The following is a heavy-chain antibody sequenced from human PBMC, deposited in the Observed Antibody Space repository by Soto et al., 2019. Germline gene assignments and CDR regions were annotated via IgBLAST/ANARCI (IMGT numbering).Heavy chain of an antibody. J-gene: IGHJ6*02. CDR1: GFTLNKYA. V-gene: IGHV3-23*01. Sequence: PGGSLRLSCAASGFTLNKYAMTWVRQAPGKGLEWVSSISGSGGSTYYADSVKGRFTISRDNSKNTLHLQMNSLRAEDTAVYYCARSITMVRGVIRYYYYYGMDVWGPGTTVTVSS. CDR2: ISGSGGST. D-gene: IGHD3-10*01. CDR3: ARSITMVRGVIRYYYYYGMDV.